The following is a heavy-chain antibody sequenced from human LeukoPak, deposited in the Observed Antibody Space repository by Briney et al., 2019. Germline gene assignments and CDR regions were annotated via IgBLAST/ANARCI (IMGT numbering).Heavy chain of an antibody. J-gene: IGHJ4*02. Sequence: GRSLRLSCAASGFTFSSYAMHWVRQAPGKGLEWVAVISYDGSNKYYADSVKGRFTISRDNAKNSVYLQMNSLRAEDTAVYYCARGIYGVGYWGQGTLVTVSS. CDR2: ISYDGSNK. CDR3: ARGIYGVGY. V-gene: IGHV3-30-3*01. CDR1: GFTFSSYA. D-gene: IGHD5-12*01.